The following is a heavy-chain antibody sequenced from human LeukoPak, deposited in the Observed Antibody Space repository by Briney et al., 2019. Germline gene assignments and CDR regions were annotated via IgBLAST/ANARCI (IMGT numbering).Heavy chain of an antibody. V-gene: IGHV4-59*01. D-gene: IGHD1-26*01. CDR1: GGSISSYY. J-gene: IGHJ4*02. CDR2: IYYSGST. CDR3: ARYSGSYYPFDY. Sequence: SETLSLTCTVSGGSISSYYWSWIRQPPGKGLEWIGYIYYSGSTNYNPSLKSRVTISVDTSKNQFSLKLSSVTAADTAVYYCARYSGSYYPFDYWGQGTLVTVSS.